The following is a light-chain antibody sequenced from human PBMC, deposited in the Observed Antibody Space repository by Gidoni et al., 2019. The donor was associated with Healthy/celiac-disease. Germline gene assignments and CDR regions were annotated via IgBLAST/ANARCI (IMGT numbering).Light chain of an antibody. CDR3: QQYGSSPVYT. CDR2: GAS. V-gene: IGKV3-20*01. Sequence: EIVLTQSPGTLSLSPGKRATLSCRASQSVSSSYVAWYQQKPGQAPRLLSYGASSRATGIPDRFSVSVSGTDFTLTISRLEPEDFAVYYCQQYGSSPVYTFGQGTKLEIK. J-gene: IGKJ2*01. CDR1: QSVSSSY.